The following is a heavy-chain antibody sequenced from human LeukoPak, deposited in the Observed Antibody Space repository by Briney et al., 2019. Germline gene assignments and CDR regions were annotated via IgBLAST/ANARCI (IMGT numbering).Heavy chain of an antibody. CDR2: IGGSGDSP. J-gene: IGHJ4*02. D-gene: IGHD3-10*01. CDR1: GFTFSSYA. V-gene: IGHV3-23*01. Sequence: GGSLRLSCAASGFTFSSYAMSWVRQAPGKGLEWVSSIGGSGDSPFYADSVKGRFTISRDNSKNTLYLQMNSLRAEDTAVYYCAKSMVRGVISGFDCWGQGTLVTVSS. CDR3: AKSMVRGVISGFDC.